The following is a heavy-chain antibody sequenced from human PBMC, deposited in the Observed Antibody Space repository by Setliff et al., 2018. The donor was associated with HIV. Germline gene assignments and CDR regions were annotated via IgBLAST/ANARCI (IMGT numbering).Heavy chain of an antibody. D-gene: IGHD3-10*01. V-gene: IGHV4-39*01. Sequence: SETLSLTCTVSGGSMSSSSYYWGWIRQTPDKGLEWIGIIYYSGATYFNPSLTSRVTISVDTSRNQFSLKLRSVTAADTAAYYCARLGYVSGGFYKTPGPYYFDYWGQGALVTVSS. CDR3: ARLGYVSGGFYKTPGPYYFDY. J-gene: IGHJ4*02. CDR2: IYYSGAT. CDR1: GGSMSSSSYY.